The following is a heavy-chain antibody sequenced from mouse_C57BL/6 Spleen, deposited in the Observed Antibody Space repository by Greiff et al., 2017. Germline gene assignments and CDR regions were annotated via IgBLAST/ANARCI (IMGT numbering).Heavy chain of an antibody. CDR3: ARGDYGYAMDY. V-gene: IGHV1-59*01. CDR2: IDPSDSYT. J-gene: IGHJ4*01. CDR1: GYTFTSYW. Sequence: QVQLQQPGAELVRPGTSVKLSCKASGYTFTSYWMHWVKQRPGQGLEWIGLIDPSDSYTNYNQKFKGKATLTVDTSYSTAYMQLSSLTSEDSAVYYCARGDYGYAMDYWGQGTSVTVSS. D-gene: IGHD2-4*01.